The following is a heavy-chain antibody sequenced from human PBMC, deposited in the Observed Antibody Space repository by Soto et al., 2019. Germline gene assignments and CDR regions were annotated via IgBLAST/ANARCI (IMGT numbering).Heavy chain of an antibody. V-gene: IGHV3-30*18. J-gene: IGHJ3*02. D-gene: IGHD3-3*01. CDR1: GFTFSSYG. Sequence: GGSLRLSCAASGFTFSSYGMHWVRQAPGKGLEWVAVISYDGSNKYYADSVKGRFTISRDNSKNTLYLQMNSLRAEDTAVYYCAKDQGSVLRFLEWSPDAFDIWGQGTMVTVSS. CDR3: AKDQGSVLRFLEWSPDAFDI. CDR2: ISYDGSNK.